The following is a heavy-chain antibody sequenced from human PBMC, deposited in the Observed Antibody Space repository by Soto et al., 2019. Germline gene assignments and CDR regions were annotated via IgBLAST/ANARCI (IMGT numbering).Heavy chain of an antibody. D-gene: IGHD5-12*01. CDR1: CGSISSISYY. Sequence: SVTLSLTCTVSCGSISSISYYWGWIRQPPGKGLEWIGSIYYSGSTYYNPSLKSRVTISVDTSKNQFSLKLSSVTAADTAVYYCVQWLRGDYFAYWGQGTLVTVSS. J-gene: IGHJ4*02. CDR2: IYYSGST. V-gene: IGHV4-39*01. CDR3: VQWLRGDYFAY.